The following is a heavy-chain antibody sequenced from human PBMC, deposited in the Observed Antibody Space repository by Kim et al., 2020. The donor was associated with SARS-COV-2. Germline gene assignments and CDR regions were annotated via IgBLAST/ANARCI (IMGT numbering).Heavy chain of an antibody. CDR2: IYYSGST. D-gene: IGHD3-9*01. J-gene: IGHJ1*01. V-gene: IGHV4-59*08. CDR3: ARHVDYDILTGYDYFQH. Sequence: SETLSLTCTVSGGSISSYYWSWIRQPPGKGLEWIGYIYYSGSTNYNPSLKSRVTISVDTSKNQFSLKLSSVTAADTAVYYCARHVDYDILTGYDYFQHWGQGTLVTVSS. CDR1: GGSISSYY.